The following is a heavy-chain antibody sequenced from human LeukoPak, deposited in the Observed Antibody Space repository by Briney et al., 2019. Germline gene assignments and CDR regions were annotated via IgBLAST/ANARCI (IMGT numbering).Heavy chain of an antibody. Sequence: PSETLYLTCTVSGGSISGSNYYWGWIRQPPGKGLEWIGSIHYSGITYYKPSLRSRVTISVDTSKNQFSLKLSSVTAADTAVYYCARPPGFSTSFWDWGQGTLVTVSS. CDR2: IHYSGIT. CDR1: GGSISGSNYY. CDR3: ARPPGFSTSFWD. V-gene: IGHV4-39*01. D-gene: IGHD2-2*01. J-gene: IGHJ4*02.